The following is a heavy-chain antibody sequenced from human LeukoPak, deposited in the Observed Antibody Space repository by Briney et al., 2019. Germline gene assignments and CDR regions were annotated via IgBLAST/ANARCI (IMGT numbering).Heavy chain of an antibody. V-gene: IGHV3-23*01. D-gene: IGHD6-19*01. J-gene: IGHJ3*02. CDR3: ARSHWYSSGWYDAFDI. CDR2: VSGWGGTT. CDR1: GFSFSTYA. Sequence: GGSLRLSCEASGFSFSTYAMNWVRQAPGKGLEWVSAVSGWGGTTYYADSVKGRCTISRDNSKNTLYLQMNSLRSEDTAVYYCARSHWYSSGWYDAFDIWGQGTMVTVSS.